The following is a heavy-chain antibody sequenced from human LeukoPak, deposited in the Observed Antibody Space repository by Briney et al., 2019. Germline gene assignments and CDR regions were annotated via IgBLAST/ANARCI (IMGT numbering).Heavy chain of an antibody. D-gene: IGHD1-1*01. J-gene: IGHJ4*02. V-gene: IGHV3-66*02. CDR3: ARQGRGTDFDY. CDR2: IYSGGST. CDR1: GFTVSSNY. Sequence: PGGSLRLSCAASGFTVSSNYMSWVRQAPGKGLEWVSVIYSGGSTYYADSVKGRFTISRDNSKNTLYLQMNSLRAEDTAVYYCARQGRGTDFDYWGQGTLVTVSS.